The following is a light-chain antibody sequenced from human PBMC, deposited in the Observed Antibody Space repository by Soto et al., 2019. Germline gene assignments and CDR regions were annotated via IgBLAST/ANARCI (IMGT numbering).Light chain of an antibody. CDR2: GAS. CDR3: QQYDDSPWT. Sequence: IGLTQSPDTLSLSPGERATLSCRASQIIRSNYVAWYQQKPGQAPRLLIYGASTRATGIPDRFSGGGSGTDFTLTISRLEPEDFALYYCQQYDDSPWTFGLGTKVDIK. CDR1: QIIRSNY. J-gene: IGKJ1*01. V-gene: IGKV3-20*01.